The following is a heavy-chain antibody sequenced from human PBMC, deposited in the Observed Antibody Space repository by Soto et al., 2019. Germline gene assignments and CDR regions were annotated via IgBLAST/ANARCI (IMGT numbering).Heavy chain of an antibody. CDR2: IKPDGSEK. V-gene: IGHV3-7*04. CDR3: ARGDYYDSSGPFSDAFDI. CDR1: GFTFSDYW. J-gene: IGHJ3*02. Sequence: AAGFTFSDYWMSWVRQAPGKGLGWVANIKPDGSEKWYVDSVKGRFPISRDNAKNSLHLQMNSLRADDTAVDYCARGDYYDSSGPFSDAFDIWGQGTMVTVSS. D-gene: IGHD3-22*01.